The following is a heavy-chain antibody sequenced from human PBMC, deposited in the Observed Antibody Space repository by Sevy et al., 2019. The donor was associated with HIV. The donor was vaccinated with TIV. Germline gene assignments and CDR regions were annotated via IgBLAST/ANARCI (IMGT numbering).Heavy chain of an antibody. CDR3: ARSYGSGNYYGY. D-gene: IGHD3-10*01. CDR2: ISAYNGNT. V-gene: IGHV1-18*01. Sequence: DSVKVSCKASGYTFISYAINWVRQAPGQGLEWMGWISAYNGNTNYAQKLQGRVTMTTDTSSSTAYMELRSLRSDDTAVYYCARSYGSGNYYGYWGQGTLVTVSS. J-gene: IGHJ4*02. CDR1: GYTFISYA.